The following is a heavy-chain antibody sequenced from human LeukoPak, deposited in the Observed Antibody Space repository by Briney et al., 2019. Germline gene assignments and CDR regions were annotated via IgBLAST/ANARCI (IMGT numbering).Heavy chain of an antibody. CDR2: TRNKAKRYTT. D-gene: IGHD6-19*01. CDR1: GFTFSDHY. V-gene: IGHV3-72*01. J-gene: IGHJ4*02. Sequence: GGSLRLSCAASGFTFSDHYMDWVRQAPGKGLEWVGRTRNKAKRYTTEYAASVKGRFTISRDDSKNSLYLQMNSLKTEDTAVYYCARGSSGWYSYYFDYWGQGTLVTVSS. CDR3: ARGSSGWYSYYFDY.